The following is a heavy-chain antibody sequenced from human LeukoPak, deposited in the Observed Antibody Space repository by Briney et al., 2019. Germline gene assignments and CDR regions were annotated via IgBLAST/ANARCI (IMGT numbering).Heavy chain of an antibody. CDR2: IYSGGST. CDR3: TRNYGGNWFDP. D-gene: IGHD4-23*01. Sequence: PGGSLRLSCAASGFTFSSYSMNWVRQTPGKGLEWVSVIYSGGSTYYAGSVKGRFTISRDNSNNTLYLQMNSLRAEDTAVYYCTRNYGGNWFDPWGQGTLVTVSS. V-gene: IGHV3-53*01. J-gene: IGHJ5*02. CDR1: GFTFSSYS.